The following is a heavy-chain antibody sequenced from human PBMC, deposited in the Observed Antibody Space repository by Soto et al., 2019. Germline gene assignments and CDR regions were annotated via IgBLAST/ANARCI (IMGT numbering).Heavy chain of an antibody. CDR2: IIPILGIA. V-gene: IGHV1-69*02. Sequence: ASVKVSCKASGGTFSSYTISWVRQAPGQGLEWMGRIIPILGIANYAQKFQGRVTITADKSTSTAYMELGSLRSEDTAVYYCARGSLSANYDILTGYSPWGQGTLVTVSS. D-gene: IGHD3-9*01. CDR3: ARGSLSANYDILTGYSP. CDR1: GGTFSSYT. J-gene: IGHJ5*02.